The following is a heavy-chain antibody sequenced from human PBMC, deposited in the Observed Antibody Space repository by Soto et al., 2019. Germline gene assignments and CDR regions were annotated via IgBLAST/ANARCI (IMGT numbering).Heavy chain of an antibody. CDR3: AREGSYSAYNFAHGIQLCSFDV. D-gene: IGHD5-12*01. CDR2: IFSSGST. CDR1: GGSINTFY. V-gene: IGHV4-4*07. J-gene: IGHJ4*02. Sequence: XETLSLPCTVSGGSINTFYWSWVRQPAGKGLEWIGLIFSSGSTSFNPSLESRVAMSVDTSKNHFSLNLSSVTAADMAVYYCAREGSYSAYNFAHGIQLCSFDVWGQGALVTVSS.